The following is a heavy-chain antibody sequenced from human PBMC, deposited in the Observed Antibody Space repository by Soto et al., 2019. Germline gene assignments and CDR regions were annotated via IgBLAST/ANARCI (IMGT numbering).Heavy chain of an antibody. CDR2: IWYDGSNK. CDR1: GFTFSSYG. J-gene: IGHJ3*02. D-gene: IGHD1-20*01. CDR3: ARARGYNIAAAFDI. V-gene: IGHV3-33*01. Sequence: GGSLRLSCAASGFTFSSYGMHWVRQAPGKGLEWVAVIWYDGSNKYYADSVKGRFTISRDNSKNTLYLQMNSLRAEDTAVYYCARARGYNIAAAFDIWGQGTMVTVSS.